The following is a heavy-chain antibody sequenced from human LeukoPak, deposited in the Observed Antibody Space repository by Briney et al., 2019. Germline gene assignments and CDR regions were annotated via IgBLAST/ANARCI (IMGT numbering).Heavy chain of an antibody. Sequence: KASETLSLTCTVSGGSISSSSYYWGWIRQPPGKGLEWMGSIYYSGSTNYNPSLKSRVTISVDTSKNQFSLKLSSVTAADTAVYYCARDAKQAYCGGDCYSIGQDYYYYYMDVWGKGTTVTVSS. J-gene: IGHJ6*03. CDR3: ARDAKQAYCGGDCYSIGQDYYYYYMDV. CDR1: GGSISSSSYY. CDR2: IYYSGST. V-gene: IGHV4-39*07. D-gene: IGHD2-21*02.